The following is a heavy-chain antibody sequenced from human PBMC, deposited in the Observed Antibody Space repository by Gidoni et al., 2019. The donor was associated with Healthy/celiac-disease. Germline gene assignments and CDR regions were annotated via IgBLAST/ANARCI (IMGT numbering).Heavy chain of an antibody. CDR3: ARDYYGSGSQHGAMDY. CDR1: GGPVSTYA. V-gene: IGHV1-69*01. D-gene: IGHD3-10*01. CDR2: IIPIFGTA. Sequence: QVQLVQSRAEVQKPGSAVKVSCKASGGPVSTYAISWVRQAPGQGLEWMGGIIPIFGTALYAQTFPGRVTLTADDSTSTAYMELSSLSSEDTAVYYCARDYYGSGSQHGAMDYWGQGTLVTVSS. J-gene: IGHJ4*02.